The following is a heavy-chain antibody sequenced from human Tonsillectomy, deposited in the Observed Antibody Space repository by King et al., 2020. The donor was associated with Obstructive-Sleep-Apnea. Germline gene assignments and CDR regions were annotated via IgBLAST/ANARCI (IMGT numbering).Heavy chain of an antibody. CDR3: ARLQYYYYGMDV. J-gene: IGHJ6*02. Sequence: VQLQESGPGLVKPSETLSLTCTVSGGSISSYYWSWIRQPPGKGLEWIGYIYYRGSTNYNPSLKSRVTISVDTSKNQFSLKRSSVTAADTAVYYCARLQYYYYGMDVWGQGTTVTVSS. V-gene: IGHV4-59*08. CDR1: GGSISSYY. CDR2: IYYRGST. D-gene: IGHD5-24*01.